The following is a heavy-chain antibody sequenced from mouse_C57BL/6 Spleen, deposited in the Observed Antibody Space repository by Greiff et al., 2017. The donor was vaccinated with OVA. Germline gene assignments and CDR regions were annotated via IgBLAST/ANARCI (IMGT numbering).Heavy chain of an antibody. J-gene: IGHJ2*01. CDR2: IHPNSGST. CDR3: AREYYGSSLFDY. CDR1: GYTFTSYW. D-gene: IGHD1-1*01. V-gene: IGHV1-64*01. Sequence: QVQLKQPGAELVKPGASVKLSCKASGYTFTSYWMHWVKQRPGQGLEWIGMIHPNSGSTNYNEKFKSKATLTVDKASSTAYMQLSSLTSEDSAVYYCAREYYGSSLFDYWGQGTTLTVSS.